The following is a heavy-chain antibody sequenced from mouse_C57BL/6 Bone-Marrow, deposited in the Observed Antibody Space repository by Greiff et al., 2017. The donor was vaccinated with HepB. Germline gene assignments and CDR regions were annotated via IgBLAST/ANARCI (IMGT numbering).Heavy chain of an antibody. Sequence: EVKLMESGPGLVKPSQSLSLTCSVTGYSITSGYYWNWIRQFPGNKLEWMGYISYDGSNNYNPSLKNRISITRDTSKNQFFLKLNSVTTEDTATYYCARAEYYGSSDYWGQGTTLTVSS. D-gene: IGHD1-1*01. CDR2: ISYDGSN. CDR1: GYSITSGYY. J-gene: IGHJ2*01. V-gene: IGHV3-6*01. CDR3: ARAEYYGSSDY.